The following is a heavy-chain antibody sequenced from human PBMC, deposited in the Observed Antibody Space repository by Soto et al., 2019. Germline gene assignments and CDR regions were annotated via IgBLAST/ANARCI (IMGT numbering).Heavy chain of an antibody. D-gene: IGHD1-26*01. CDR3: ARGGAMGVDY. V-gene: IGHV3-74*01. CDR2: IYFDGITT. Sequence: GGSLRLSCTASGFTFNTHWMHWVRQAPGKGLVWVSRIYFDGITTNYAGSVKGRLTVSRDNAKNTVYLHVNTLRDEDTAVYYCARGGAMGVDYWGQGTLVTVSS. J-gene: IGHJ4*02. CDR1: GFTFNTHW.